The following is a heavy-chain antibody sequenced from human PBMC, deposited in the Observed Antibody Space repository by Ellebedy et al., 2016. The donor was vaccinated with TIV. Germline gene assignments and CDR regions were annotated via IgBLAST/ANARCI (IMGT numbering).Heavy chain of an antibody. CDR3: ARGIIVVRGNGFDP. CDR2: INHSGST. J-gene: IGHJ5*02. V-gene: IGHV4-34*01. D-gene: IGHD3-10*01. CDR1: GGSFSGYY. Sequence: MPSETLSLTCAVYGGSFSGYYWSWIRQPPGKGLEWIGEINHSGSTNYNPSLKSRVTISVDTSKNQFSLKLSSVTAADTAVYYCARGIIVVRGNGFDPWGQGTLVTVSS.